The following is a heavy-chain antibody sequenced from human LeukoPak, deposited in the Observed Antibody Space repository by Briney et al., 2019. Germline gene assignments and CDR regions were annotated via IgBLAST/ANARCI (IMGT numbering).Heavy chain of an antibody. CDR2: FSGGGDS. CDR3: GKEVERHFDLKY. J-gene: IGHJ4*02. CDR1: GFTSGIYA. V-gene: IGHV3-23*01. Sequence: PGGSLRLSCAASGFTSGIYAVSWVRQAPGKGLEWVSAFSGGGDSYYADSVKGRFTICRDNSKKILYLQMNSLRAEDTAVYYCGKEVERHFDLKYWGQGTLVTVSS.